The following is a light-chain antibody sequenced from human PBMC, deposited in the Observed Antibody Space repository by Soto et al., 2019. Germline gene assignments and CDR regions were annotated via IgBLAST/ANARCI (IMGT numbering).Light chain of an antibody. CDR3: QHTFNSPPWT. V-gene: IGKV1-39*01. Sequence: IQMTQSPSSLSASVGDRVTITCRASQTIDANLNLYRQKPGKAPTLLIYDATPLQSGVPSRFSGSGSGTDFTLTISSLQSEDFASYFCQHTFNSPPWTFGQGTKVDIK. J-gene: IGKJ1*01. CDR2: DAT. CDR1: QTIDAN.